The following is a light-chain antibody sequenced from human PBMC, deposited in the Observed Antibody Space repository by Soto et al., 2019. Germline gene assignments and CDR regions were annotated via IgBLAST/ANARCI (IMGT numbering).Light chain of an antibody. CDR3: QQYTTHPWT. CDR2: KAS. J-gene: IGKJ1*01. Sequence: DIQMTQSPSTLSASVGDRVTFTCRASRNIGNWLAWYQQKPGRAPKLLIFKASSLQNGAQARFSGSGSGTEFTLTISSLQPDDFATYYCQQYTTHPWTFGQGTRVEIK. V-gene: IGKV1-5*03. CDR1: RNIGNW.